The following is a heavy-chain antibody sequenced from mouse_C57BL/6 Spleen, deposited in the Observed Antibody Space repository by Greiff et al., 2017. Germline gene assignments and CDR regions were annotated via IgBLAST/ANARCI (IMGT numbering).Heavy chain of an antibody. J-gene: IGHJ1*03. CDR1: GFTFTDYY. CDR2: FRNKANGYTT. D-gene: IGHD1-1*02. CDR3: ARCHGGGWYLDV. V-gene: IGHV7-3*01. Sequence: EVMLVESGGGLVQPGGSLSLSCAASGFTFTDYYMSWVRQPPGKALEWLGFFRNKANGYTTEYSASVKGRFTISRDNSQSILYLQMNAQRAEDSANYCCARCHGGGWYLDVWGTGTTVTVSS.